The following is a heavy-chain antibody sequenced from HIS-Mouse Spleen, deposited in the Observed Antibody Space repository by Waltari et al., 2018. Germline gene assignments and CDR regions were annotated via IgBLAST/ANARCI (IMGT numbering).Heavy chain of an antibody. J-gene: IGHJ4*02. CDR1: GLTFSSSG. D-gene: IGHD2-8*01. Sequence: QVQLVESGGGVVQPGRSLRLSCAASGLTFSSSGMHWARRAPGKGMGWVAVIWYDGSNKYYADSVKGRFTISRDNSKNTLYLQMNSLRAEDTAVYYCAKGGLMVYAIGDYWGQGTLVTVSS. CDR3: AKGGLMVYAIGDY. V-gene: IGHV3-33*06. CDR2: IWYDGSNK.